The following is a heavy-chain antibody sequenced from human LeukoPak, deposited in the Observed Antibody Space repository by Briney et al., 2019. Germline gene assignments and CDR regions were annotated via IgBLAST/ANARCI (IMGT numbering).Heavy chain of an antibody. CDR2: ISAYNGNT. CDR3: AREYGDRYHYYGMDV. CDR1: GYTFTSYG. D-gene: IGHD4-17*01. V-gene: IGHV1-18*01. Sequence: ASVKVSCKASGYTFTSYGISWVRQAPGQGLEWMGWISAYNGNTNYAQKLQGRVTMTTDTSTSTAYMELRGLRSDDTAVYYCAREYGDRYHYYGMDVWGQGTTVTVSS. J-gene: IGHJ6*02.